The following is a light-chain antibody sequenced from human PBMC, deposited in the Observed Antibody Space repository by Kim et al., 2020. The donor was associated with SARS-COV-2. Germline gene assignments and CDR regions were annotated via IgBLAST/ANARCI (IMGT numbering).Light chain of an antibody. CDR2: QDS. J-gene: IGLJ3*02. V-gene: IGLV3-1*01. Sequence: VYPGQPASFTCSGDKLGDKYACWYQQKPGQSPVLVIYQDSKRPSGIPERFSGSNSGNTATLTISGTQAMDEADYYCQAWDSSTAWVFGGGTQLTVL. CDR1: KLGDKY. CDR3: QAWDSSTAWV.